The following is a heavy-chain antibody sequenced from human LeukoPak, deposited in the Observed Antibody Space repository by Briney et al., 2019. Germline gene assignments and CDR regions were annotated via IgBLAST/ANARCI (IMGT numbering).Heavy chain of an antibody. Sequence: PSETLSLTCTVSGYSISSAYFWGWIRQPPGKGLEWIGSINHSGTTYYNPSLKSRVTISVDTSNNQFSLRLSSVTAADTAVYYCAGLQTAAGNNWFDPWGQGTLVTVSS. CDR3: AGLQTAAGNNWFDP. V-gene: IGHV4-38-2*02. J-gene: IGHJ5*02. CDR2: INHSGTT. D-gene: IGHD6-25*01. CDR1: GYSISSAYF.